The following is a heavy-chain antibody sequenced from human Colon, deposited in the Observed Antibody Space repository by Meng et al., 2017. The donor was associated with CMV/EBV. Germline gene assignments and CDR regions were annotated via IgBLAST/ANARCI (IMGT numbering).Heavy chain of an antibody. J-gene: IGHJ4*02. Sequence: GESLKISCAVSGFSFKDYAMVWVRQAPGKGLEWVSGITGSASYTYYADAVKGRFTISRDNSKNTLYLQMNSLRAEDTAVYYCAKDPDYFDYWGQGTLVTVSS. CDR1: GFSFKDYA. V-gene: IGHV3-23*01. CDR3: AKDPDYFDY. CDR2: ITGSASYT.